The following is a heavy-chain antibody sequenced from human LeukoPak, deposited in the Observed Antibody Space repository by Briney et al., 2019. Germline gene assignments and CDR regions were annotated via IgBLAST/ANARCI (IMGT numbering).Heavy chain of an antibody. CDR2: ISSSSSYI. CDR1: GFTFSSYS. V-gene: IGHV3-21*04. D-gene: IGHD3-22*01. J-gene: IGHJ4*02. CDR3: AKAPGDYYDSSGYVTY. Sequence: GGSLRLSCAASGFTFSSYSMNWVRQAPGKGLEWVSSISSSSSYIYYADSVKGRFTISRDNSKNTLHLQMNSLRAEDTAVYYCAKAPGDYYDSSGYVTYWGQGTLVTVSS.